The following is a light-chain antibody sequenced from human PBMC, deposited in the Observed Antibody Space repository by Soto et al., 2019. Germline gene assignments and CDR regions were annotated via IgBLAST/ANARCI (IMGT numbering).Light chain of an antibody. CDR1: QSVSSSY. CDR3: QHYGNSPPFT. V-gene: IGKV3-20*01. J-gene: IGKJ2*01. CDR2: GAS. Sequence: EIVLTQSPGTLSLSPGERATLSCRASQSVSSSYLAWYQQKPGQAPRLLIYGASSRATGIPDRFSGSGSGTDFTLTISRPEPEDFAVYFCQHYGNSPPFTFGQGTKVDIK.